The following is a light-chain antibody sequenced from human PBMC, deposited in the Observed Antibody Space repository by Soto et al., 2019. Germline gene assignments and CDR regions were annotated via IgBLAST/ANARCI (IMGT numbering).Light chain of an antibody. CDR1: QSVRSN. CDR2: GAS. CDR3: QQYNNGYA. J-gene: IGKJ2*01. V-gene: IGKV3-15*01. Sequence: EIVMTQSPTTLSVSPGQRVTLSCRASQSVRSNLAWYQHKPGQAPRLLIYGASTRATGIPARFSGSGSGTEFSLTISSLQSGDFAIYYCQQYNNGYAFGQGTKLEI.